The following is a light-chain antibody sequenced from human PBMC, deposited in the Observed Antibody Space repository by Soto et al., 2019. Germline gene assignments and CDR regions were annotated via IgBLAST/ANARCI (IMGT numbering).Light chain of an antibody. V-gene: IGLV2-18*02. CDR2: EVT. CDR3: SSYTSASRYV. Sequence: QSVLTQPPSVSGSPGQSVTISCTGTSSDVGKYDSVSWYQQPPGTAPRLIMYEVTNRPSGVPARFSGSKSGNTASLTISGLQAEDEADYFCSSYTSASRYVFGAGTKVTVL. J-gene: IGLJ1*01. CDR1: SSDVGKYDS.